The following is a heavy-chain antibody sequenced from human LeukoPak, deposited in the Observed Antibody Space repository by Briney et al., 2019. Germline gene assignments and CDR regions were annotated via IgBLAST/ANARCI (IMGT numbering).Heavy chain of an antibody. CDR2: IYYSGST. V-gene: IGHV4-59*01. J-gene: IGHJ4*02. CDR3: ARTGSWYYYFDY. Sequence: SETLSLTCTVSGGSISSYYWSWIRQPPGKGLEWIGYIYYSGSTNYNPSLKSRVTISVDTSKNQFSLKLSSVTAADTAVYYCARTGSWYYYFDYWGQGALVTVS. CDR1: GGSISSYY. D-gene: IGHD6-13*01.